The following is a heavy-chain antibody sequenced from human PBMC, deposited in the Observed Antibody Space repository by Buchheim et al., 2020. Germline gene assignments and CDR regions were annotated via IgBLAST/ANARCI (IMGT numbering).Heavy chain of an antibody. CDR1: GGSISSSNW. CDR3: ARDRIGYCSGGSCYRDFDY. Sequence: LVKPSVTLSLTCAVSGGSISSSNWWSWVRQPPGKGLEWIGEIYHSGSTNYNPSLKSRVTISVDKSKNQFSLKLSSVTPAHTAEYYRARDRIGYCSGGSCYRDFDYWGQGTL. CDR2: IYHSGST. V-gene: IGHV4-4*02. D-gene: IGHD2-15*01. J-gene: IGHJ4*02.